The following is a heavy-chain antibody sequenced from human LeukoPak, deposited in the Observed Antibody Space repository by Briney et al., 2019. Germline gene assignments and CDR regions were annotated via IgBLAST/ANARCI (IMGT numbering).Heavy chain of an antibody. CDR3: ARPSLNTGSYFDY. CDR2: IRYDGSNK. D-gene: IGHD1-26*01. V-gene: IGHV3-30*02. CDR1: GFTFSSYG. J-gene: IGHJ4*02. Sequence: GGSLRLSCAASGFTFSSYGMHWVRQAPGKGLEWVAFIRYDGSNKYYADSVKGRFTISRDNAKNSLYLQMNSLRAEDTAVYYCARPSLNTGSYFDYWGQGILVSVSS.